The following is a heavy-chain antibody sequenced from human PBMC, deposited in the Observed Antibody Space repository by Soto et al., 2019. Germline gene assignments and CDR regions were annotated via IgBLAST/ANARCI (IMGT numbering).Heavy chain of an antibody. Sequence: QVQLVESGGGVVQPGRSLRLSCAASGFTFSNYAMHWVRQAPGKGLGWVAVISYDGNNKYYADSVKGRFTISRDNSRNTLYLQMNTLRAEDTAVYYCARDKFSGGYYYFDYWGQGTLVTVSS. CDR2: ISYDGNNK. J-gene: IGHJ4*02. CDR1: GFTFSNYA. CDR3: ARDKFSGGYYYFDY. V-gene: IGHV3-30-3*01. D-gene: IGHD3-22*01.